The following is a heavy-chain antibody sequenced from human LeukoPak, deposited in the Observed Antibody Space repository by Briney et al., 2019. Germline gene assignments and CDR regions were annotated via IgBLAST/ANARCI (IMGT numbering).Heavy chain of an antibody. CDR1: GGSISIGSYY. D-gene: IGHD5-24*01. J-gene: IGHJ4*02. CDR3: ARGVGRWLQLYYFDY. V-gene: IGHV4-61*02. Sequence: PSETLSLTYTVAGGSISIGSYYWGWIRQPAGKGLEWIGRIYTSGSTNYNPSLKSRVTRSVDTSKNQFSLKLSSVTAADTAVYYCARGVGRWLQLYYFDYWGQGTLVTVSS. CDR2: IYTSGST.